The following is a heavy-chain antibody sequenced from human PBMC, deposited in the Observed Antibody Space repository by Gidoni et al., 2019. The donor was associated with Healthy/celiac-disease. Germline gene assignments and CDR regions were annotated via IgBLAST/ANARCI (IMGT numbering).Heavy chain of an antibody. Sequence: EVQLVESGGGLVKPGGSLRLSCAASGFTFSSYSMHWVRQAPGKGLEWVSSISSSSSYIYYADSVKGRFTISRDNAKNSLYLQMNSLRAEDTAVYYCASNGYYYDSSGYYPGGYYYGMDVWGQGTTVTVSS. CDR1: GFTFSSYS. V-gene: IGHV3-21*01. J-gene: IGHJ6*02. CDR3: ASNGYYYDSSGYYPGGYYYGMDV. CDR2: ISSSSSYI. D-gene: IGHD3-22*01.